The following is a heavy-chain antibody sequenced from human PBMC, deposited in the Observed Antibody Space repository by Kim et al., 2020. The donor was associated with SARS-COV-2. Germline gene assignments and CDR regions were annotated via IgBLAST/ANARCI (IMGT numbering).Heavy chain of an antibody. Sequence: SETLSLTYTVSGGSISSGDYYWSWIRQPPGKGLEWIGYIYYSGSTYYNPSLKSRVTISVDTSKNQFSLKLSSVTAADTAVYYCARGYNWNYAFDYWGQGTLVTVSS. CDR1: GGSISSGDYY. CDR2: IYYSGST. D-gene: IGHD1-7*01. J-gene: IGHJ4*02. CDR3: ARGYNWNYAFDY. V-gene: IGHV4-30-4*01.